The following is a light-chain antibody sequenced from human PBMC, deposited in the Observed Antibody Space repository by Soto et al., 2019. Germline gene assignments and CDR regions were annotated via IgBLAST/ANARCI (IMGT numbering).Light chain of an antibody. Sequence: EIVMTQSPATLSVSPGERATLSCRASQSVTSNFAWYQQKPGQAPRLLIYDASTRATGIPARFSGSGSGTEFTLTISSLQSEDCAVYYCQQYNNWPPWTFGRGTKVEIK. CDR2: DAS. J-gene: IGKJ1*01. CDR1: QSVTSN. CDR3: QQYNNWPPWT. V-gene: IGKV3-15*01.